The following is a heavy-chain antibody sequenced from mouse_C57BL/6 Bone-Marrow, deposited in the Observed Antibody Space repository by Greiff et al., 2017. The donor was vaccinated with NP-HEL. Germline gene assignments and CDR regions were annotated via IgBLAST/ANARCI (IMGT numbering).Heavy chain of an antibody. V-gene: IGHV1-64*01. Sequence: QVQLQQPGAELVKPGASVKLSCKASGYTFTSYWMHWVKQRPGQGLEWIGMIHPNSGSTNYTEKFKSKATLTVDKSSSTAYMQLSSLTSEDSAVYYCASEGWLLREFAYWGQGTLVTVSA. J-gene: IGHJ3*01. D-gene: IGHD2-3*01. CDR3: ASEGWLLREFAY. CDR2: IHPNSGST. CDR1: GYTFTSYW.